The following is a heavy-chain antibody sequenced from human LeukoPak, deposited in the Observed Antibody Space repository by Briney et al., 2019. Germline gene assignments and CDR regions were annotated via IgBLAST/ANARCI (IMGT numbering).Heavy chain of an antibody. CDR2: MNPNSGNT. D-gene: IGHD2-15*01. CDR1: GYTFTSYD. CDR3: ARALSIYCSGGSCYSEQTSPDFDY. V-gene: IGHV1-8*01. J-gene: IGHJ4*02. Sequence: GASVKVSCKASGYTFTSYDINWVRQATGQGLEWMGWMNPNSGNTGYAQKFQGRVTMARNTSISTAYMELSSLRSEDTAVYYCARALSIYCSGGSCYSEQTSPDFDYWGQGTLVTVSS.